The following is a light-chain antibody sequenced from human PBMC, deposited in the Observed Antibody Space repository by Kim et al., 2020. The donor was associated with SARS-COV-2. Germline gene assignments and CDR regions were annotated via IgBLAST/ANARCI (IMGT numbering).Light chain of an antibody. Sequence: EIVMTQSPATLSMSPGERATLSCRASQSVSSNLAWFHQKPGQAPRLLIYGASSRATGIPARFSGSESGTEFTLTITSLQSEDFAVYYCQQYNDWPITFGQGTRMEI. CDR2: GAS. CDR3: QQYNDWPIT. J-gene: IGKJ5*01. V-gene: IGKV3-15*01. CDR1: QSVSSN.